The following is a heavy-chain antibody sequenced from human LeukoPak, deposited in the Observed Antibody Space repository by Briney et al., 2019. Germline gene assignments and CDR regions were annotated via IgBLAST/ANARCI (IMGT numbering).Heavy chain of an antibody. V-gene: IGHV3-23*01. Sequence: PGGSLRLSCAASGFTFSSYAMSWVRQAPGKGLEWVSAISGSGGSTYYADSVKGRFTISRDNSKNTLYLQMNSLRAEDTAVYYCAKRSCSGGSCYRTRWFDPWGQGTLVTVSS. CDR2: ISGSGGST. J-gene: IGHJ5*02. D-gene: IGHD2-15*01. CDR3: AKRSCSGGSCYRTRWFDP. CDR1: GFTFSSYA.